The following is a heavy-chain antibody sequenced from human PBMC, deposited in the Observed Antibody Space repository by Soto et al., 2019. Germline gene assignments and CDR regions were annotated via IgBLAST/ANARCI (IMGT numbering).Heavy chain of an antibody. J-gene: IGHJ5*02. V-gene: IGHV4-59*01. D-gene: IGHD3-22*01. CDR3: ARDWYYYDSSGSTRVGWFDP. CDR1: GGSISSYY. CDR2: IYYSGST. Sequence: SETLSLTCAVSGGSISSYYWSWIRQPPGKGLEWIGYIYYSGSTNYNPSLKSRVTISVDTSKNQFSLKLSSVTAADTAVYYCARDWYYYDSSGSTRVGWFDPWGQGTLVTVSS.